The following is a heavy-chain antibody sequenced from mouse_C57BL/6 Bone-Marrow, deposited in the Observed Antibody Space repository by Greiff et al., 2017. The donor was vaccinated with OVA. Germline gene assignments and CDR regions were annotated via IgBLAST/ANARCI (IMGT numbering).Heavy chain of an antibody. D-gene: IGHD2-1*01. CDR1: GFTFNTYA. CDR2: IRSKSSNYAT. V-gene: IGHV10-3*01. Sequence: DVKLVESGGGLVQPKGSLKLSCAASGFTFNTYAMHWVRQAPGKGLEWVARIRSKSSNYATYYADSVKDRFTISRDDSQSMLYLQMNNLKTEDTAMYYCVRRGRYGNYGYFDVWGTGTTVTVSS. J-gene: IGHJ1*03. CDR3: VRRGRYGNYGYFDV.